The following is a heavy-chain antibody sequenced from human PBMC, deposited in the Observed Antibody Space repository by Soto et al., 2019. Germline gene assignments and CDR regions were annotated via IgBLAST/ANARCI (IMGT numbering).Heavy chain of an antibody. Sequence: EVQLLESGGGLVQPGGSLRISCAASGFDFSNYGMSWLRQAPGKGLEWVSAISGTAHASYYAASVKGRFTISRDNSKNTLYLHMNSLRVEDTAVYFCVKDAPQPFSDWGQGTLVTVSS. CDR1: GFDFSNYG. D-gene: IGHD3-3*02. CDR3: VKDAPQPFSD. V-gene: IGHV3-23*01. J-gene: IGHJ4*02. CDR2: ISGTAHAS.